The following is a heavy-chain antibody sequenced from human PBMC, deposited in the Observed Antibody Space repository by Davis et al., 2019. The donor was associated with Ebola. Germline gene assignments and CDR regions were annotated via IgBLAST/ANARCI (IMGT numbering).Heavy chain of an antibody. CDR2: INHSGST. Sequence: ESLKISCAASGFTVSSNYMSWIRQPPGKGLEWIGEINHSGSTNYNPSLKSRVTISVDTSKNQFSLKLSSVTAADTAVYYCARGGAVAGPWGQGTLVTVSS. V-gene: IGHV4-34*01. D-gene: IGHD6-19*01. CDR1: GFTVSSNY. J-gene: IGHJ5*02. CDR3: ARGGAVAGP.